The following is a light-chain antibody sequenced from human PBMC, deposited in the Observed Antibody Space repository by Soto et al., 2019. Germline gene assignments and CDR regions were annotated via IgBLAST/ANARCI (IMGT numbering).Light chain of an antibody. CDR3: QQATRFPVS. Sequence: DIQMTQSPSSVSASVGDRVTITCRASQGLSSWLAWYQQKPGEAPKLLIYGASNLQSGVPSRFGGSGSGTDFTLTISSLQPEDFATYYCQQATRFPVSFGGGTKVEIK. J-gene: IGKJ4*01. CDR1: QGLSSW. CDR2: GAS. V-gene: IGKV1-12*01.